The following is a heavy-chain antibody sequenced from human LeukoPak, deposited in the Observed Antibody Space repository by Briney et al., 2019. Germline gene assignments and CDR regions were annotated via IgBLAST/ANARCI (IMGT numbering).Heavy chain of an antibody. V-gene: IGHV3-7*01. CDR3: ASYAASGTAGSDY. CDR2: IKQDGSAT. CDR1: GFTFSNCW. D-gene: IGHD6-13*01. Sequence: GGSLRLSCAASGFTFSNCWMTWVRQAPGKGLEWVANIKQDGSATYYVDSVMGRFAISRDNAKNSLYLQMNSLRAEDTAVYYCASYAASGTAGSDYWGQGTLVTVS. J-gene: IGHJ4*02.